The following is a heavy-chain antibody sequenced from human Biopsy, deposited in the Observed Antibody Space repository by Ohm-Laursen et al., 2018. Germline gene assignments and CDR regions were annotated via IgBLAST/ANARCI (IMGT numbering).Heavy chain of an antibody. CDR2: FYYSGNT. CDR3: ASGEGLRLGELSHLDL. Sequence: TLSLTCTVSGGSISSGGYYWSRIRPPTGMGLERIGHFYYSGNTYYNPSLKSRVFISLDTSKNQFSMKLNSLTAADTAVYYCASGEGLRLGELSHLDLWGQGTTVTVSS. V-gene: IGHV4-31*03. D-gene: IGHD3-16*02. J-gene: IGHJ6*02. CDR1: GGSISSGGYY.